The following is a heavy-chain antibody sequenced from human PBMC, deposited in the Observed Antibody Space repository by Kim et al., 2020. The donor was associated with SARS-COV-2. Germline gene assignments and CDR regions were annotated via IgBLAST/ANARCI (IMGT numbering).Heavy chain of an antibody. CDR2: INHSGST. V-gene: IGHV4-34*01. J-gene: IGHJ6*02. D-gene: IGHD3-10*01. Sequence: SETLSLTCAVYGGSFSGYYWSWIRQPPGKGLEWIGEINHSGSTNYNPSLKSRVTISVDTSKNQFSLKLSSVTAADTAVYYCARAGYYGSGYYGMDVWGQG. CDR3: ARAGYYGSGYYGMDV. CDR1: GGSFSGYY.